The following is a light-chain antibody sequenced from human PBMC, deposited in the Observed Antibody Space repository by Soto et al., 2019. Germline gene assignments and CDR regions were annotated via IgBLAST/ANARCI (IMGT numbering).Light chain of an antibody. V-gene: IGLV2-14*01. J-gene: IGLJ2*01. CDR3: SSYTSGIS. CDR1: SSDVGGYNY. Sequence: QSALTQPASVSGSPGQSITISCTGTSSDVGGYNYVSWYQQHPGKAPKLMIYDVNTRPSGVSNRFSGSKSGNTASLTISGLQAEDEADYYCSSYTSGISFGGGTKVTVL. CDR2: DVN.